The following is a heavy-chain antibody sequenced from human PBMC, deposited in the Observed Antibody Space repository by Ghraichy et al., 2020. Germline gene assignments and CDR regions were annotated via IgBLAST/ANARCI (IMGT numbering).Heavy chain of an antibody. J-gene: IGHJ5*02. CDR2: IYYSGTT. CDR1: GGSFHRFY. CDR3: AGRDVATNPWWFDP. V-gene: IGHV4-59*01. D-gene: IGHD5-12*01. Sequence: SETLSLTCTVSGGSFHRFYWSWIRQSPGKGLEWIANIYYSGTTYYNPSLRSRVTISVDTSKNEISLKLSSVTAGDTAMYYCAGRDVATNPWWFDPWGQGIMVIVSS.